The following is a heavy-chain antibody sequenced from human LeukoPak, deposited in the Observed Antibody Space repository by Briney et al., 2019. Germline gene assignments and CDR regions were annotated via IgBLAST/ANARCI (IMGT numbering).Heavy chain of an antibody. Sequence: GGSLRLSCAASGFTFSSYAMHWVRQAPGKGLEWVAVISYDGSNKYYADSVKGRFTISRDNSKNTLYLQMNSLRAEDTAVYYCARGYSSSSYYGMDVWGQGTTVTVSS. CDR1: GFTFSSYA. CDR3: ARGYSSSSYYGMDV. V-gene: IGHV3-30-3*01. D-gene: IGHD6-6*01. J-gene: IGHJ6*02. CDR2: ISYDGSNK.